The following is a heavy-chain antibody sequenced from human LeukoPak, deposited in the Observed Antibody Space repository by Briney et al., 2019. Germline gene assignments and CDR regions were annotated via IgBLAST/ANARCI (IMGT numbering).Heavy chain of an antibody. CDR1: GFTFSSYW. D-gene: IGHD6-13*01. CDR2: IKQDGSEK. J-gene: IGHJ4*02. CDR3: ARDRSSWYLDY. Sequence: GGSLRLSCAASGFTFSSYWMSWVRQAPGKGLEWVANIKQDGSEKYYVDSVKGRFTIFRDNAKNSLYLQMNSLRAEDTAVYYCARDRSSWYLDYWGQGTLVTVSS. V-gene: IGHV3-7*01.